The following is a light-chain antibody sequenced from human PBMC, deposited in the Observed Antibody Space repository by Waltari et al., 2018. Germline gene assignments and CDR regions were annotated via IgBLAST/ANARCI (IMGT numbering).Light chain of an antibody. J-gene: IGLJ2*01. CDR1: PSNLGNTS. Sequence: SVLTQLPSVSGAPGQGVTLFCSGDPSNLGNTSVSWYQQLPGAAPRLLIYRNDQRPSGVPDRFSASKSDASASASLAITGLQPGDEGDYFCASYDDSLNGVIFGGGTKLTVL. V-gene: IGLV1-44*01. CDR2: RND. CDR3: ASYDDSLNGVI.